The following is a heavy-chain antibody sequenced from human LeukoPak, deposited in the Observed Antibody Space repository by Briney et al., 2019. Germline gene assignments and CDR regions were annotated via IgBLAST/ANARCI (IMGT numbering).Heavy chain of an antibody. Sequence: LSGGSLRLSCAASGFTFSAHSMTWVRQAAGEGLEWVSGISASGDATFYADSVKGRFTISRDNSKNTVDLQMNSLRAEDTAVYYCTKWSGYGDSWGEGTLVTVSS. CDR3: TKWSGYGDS. CDR1: GFTFSAHS. V-gene: IGHV3-23*01. CDR2: ISASGDAT. J-gene: IGHJ4*02. D-gene: IGHD5-12*01.